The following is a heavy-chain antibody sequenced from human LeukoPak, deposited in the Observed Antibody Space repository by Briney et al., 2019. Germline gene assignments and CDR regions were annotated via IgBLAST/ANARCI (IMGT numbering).Heavy chain of an antibody. CDR1: GFTFSSYS. Sequence: TGGSLRLSCAASGFTFSSYSMSWVRQAPGKGLEWVSAISGSGGSTYYADSVKGRFTISRDNSKNTLYLQMNSLRAEDTAVYYCAKVVFSSFYVGAFDIWGQGTMVTVSS. CDR3: AKVVFSSFYVGAFDI. D-gene: IGHD6-6*01. V-gene: IGHV3-23*01. J-gene: IGHJ3*02. CDR2: ISGSGGST.